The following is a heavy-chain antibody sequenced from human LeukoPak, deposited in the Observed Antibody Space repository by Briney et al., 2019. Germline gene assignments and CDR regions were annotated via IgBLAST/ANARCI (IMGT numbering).Heavy chain of an antibody. CDR1: GFTFSSYG. CDR2: IRYDGSNK. J-gene: IGHJ4*02. V-gene: IGHV3-30*02. D-gene: IGHD5-24*01. Sequence: GGSLRLSCAASGFTFSSYGMHWVRQAPGKGLEWVAFIRYDGSNKYYADSVKGRFTISRDNAKNSLYLQMNSLRAEDTAVYYCARTKEMATISYFDSWGQGTLVTVSS. CDR3: ARTKEMATISYFDS.